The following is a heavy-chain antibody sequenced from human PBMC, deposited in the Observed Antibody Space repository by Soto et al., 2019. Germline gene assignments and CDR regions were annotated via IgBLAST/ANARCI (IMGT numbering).Heavy chain of an antibody. V-gene: IGHV3-30*18. J-gene: IGHJ6*02. Sequence: PGGSLRLSCAASGFTFSSYGMHWVRQAPGKGLEWVAVISYDGSNKYYADSVKGRFTISRDNSKNTLYLQMNSLRAEDTAVYYCAKDQGDSSSWSPGDYGMDVWGQGTTVTVSS. D-gene: IGHD6-13*01. CDR3: AKDQGDSSSWSPGDYGMDV. CDR1: GFTFSSYG. CDR2: ISYDGSNK.